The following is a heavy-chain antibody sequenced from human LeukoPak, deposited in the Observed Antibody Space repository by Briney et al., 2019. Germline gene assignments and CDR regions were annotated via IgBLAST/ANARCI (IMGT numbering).Heavy chain of an antibody. D-gene: IGHD5-12*01. CDR3: ARDLGSGYDFLDY. CDR2: IIPILGIA. Sequence: VASVKVSCKASGGTFSSYAISWVRQAPGQGLEWMGRIIPILGIANYAQKFQGRVTITADKSTSTAYMELSSLRSEDTAVYYCARDLGSGYDFLDYWGQGTLVTVSS. J-gene: IGHJ4*02. V-gene: IGHV1-69*04. CDR1: GGTFSSYA.